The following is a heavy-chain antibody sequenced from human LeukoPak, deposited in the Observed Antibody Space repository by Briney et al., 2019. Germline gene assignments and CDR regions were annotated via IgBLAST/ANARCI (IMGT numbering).Heavy chain of an antibody. J-gene: IGHJ5*02. CDR3: ARDPDSSNEWGPFDP. V-gene: IGHV6-1*01. D-gene: IGHD1-1*01. Sequence: SQTLSLTCAISGASVSGSASWNWIRQSPSRGLEWLGRTYYRSKWNSEYATSVKSRISINADTSENQFSLQLDSVIPEDTAVYYCARDPDSSNEWGPFDPWGQGTLVTVSS. CDR1: GASVSGSAS. CDR2: TYYRSKWNS.